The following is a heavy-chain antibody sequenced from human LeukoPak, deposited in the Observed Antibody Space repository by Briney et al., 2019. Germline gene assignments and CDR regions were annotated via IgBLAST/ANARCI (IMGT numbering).Heavy chain of an antibody. CDR1: GYTFTSYW. Sequence: GESLKISCKGSGYTFTSYWIGWVRQMPGKGLEWMGIIYPADSDTRYSPSFQGQVTISADKSISTAYLQWSGLKASDTAMYYCARHSYYASGSYYQDYWGQGTLVTVSS. D-gene: IGHD3-10*01. CDR2: IYPADSDT. CDR3: ARHSYYASGSYYQDY. V-gene: IGHV5-51*01. J-gene: IGHJ4*02.